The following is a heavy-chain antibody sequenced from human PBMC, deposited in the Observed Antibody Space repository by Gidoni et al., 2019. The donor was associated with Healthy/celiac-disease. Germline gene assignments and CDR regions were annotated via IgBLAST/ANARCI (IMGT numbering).Heavy chain of an antibody. CDR1: GFSLSTSGMC. J-gene: IGHJ4*02. Sequence: QVTLRESGPALVKPTQTLTLTCTFPGFSLSTSGMCVSWIRQPPGKALEWLARIDWDDDKYYSTSLKTTLTISKDTSKNQVVLTMTNMDPVDTATYYCARTLDDKGFDYWGQGTLVTVSS. V-gene: IGHV2-70*15. D-gene: IGHD3-22*01. CDR2: IDWDDDK. CDR3: ARTLDDKGFDY.